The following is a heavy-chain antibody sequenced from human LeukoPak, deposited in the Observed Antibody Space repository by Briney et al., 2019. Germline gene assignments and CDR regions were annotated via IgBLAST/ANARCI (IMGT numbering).Heavy chain of an antibody. Sequence: GASVTVSRKVSGYSLSDLNIQWVRQAPGKGLECMGGFDPEQATTIYAQKFQGRLTMTEEISTDTVYMELSSLTSEDTAVYYCATRRGDFWSGFDNWGQGTLVTVSS. D-gene: IGHD3-3*01. CDR2: FDPEQATT. CDR1: GYSLSDLN. CDR3: ATRRGDFWSGFDN. J-gene: IGHJ5*02. V-gene: IGHV1-24*01.